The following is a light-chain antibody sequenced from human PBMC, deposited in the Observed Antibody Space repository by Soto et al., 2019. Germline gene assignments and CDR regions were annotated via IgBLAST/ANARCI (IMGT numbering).Light chain of an antibody. V-gene: IGKV3-15*01. CDR1: QSVSSN. CDR3: XQYXNWPNT. CDR2: GAS. Sequence: EIVMTQSPATLSVSPGERATLSCRASQSVSSNLAWYQQKPGQAPRLLIYGASTRATGIPXXFXXXGXXTXXXXXXXXXXSXDFAVYYCXQYXNWPNTFGQGTXLEXK. J-gene: IGKJ2*01.